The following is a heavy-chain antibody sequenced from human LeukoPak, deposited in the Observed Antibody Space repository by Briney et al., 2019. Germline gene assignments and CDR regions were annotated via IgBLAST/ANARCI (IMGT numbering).Heavy chain of an antibody. Sequence: GESLKISCEGSGYSFTDYWIRWVRQMPGKGLEWMGRIDPSDSYTNYSPSFRGHVTISSDMSISTAYLQLSSLKASDTAIYYCARTRSGGYYNPYYFDYWGQGTLVTVSS. V-gene: IGHV5-10-1*01. CDR2: IDPSDSYT. CDR3: ARTRSGGYYNPYYFDY. CDR1: GYSFTDYW. D-gene: IGHD3-10*01. J-gene: IGHJ4*02.